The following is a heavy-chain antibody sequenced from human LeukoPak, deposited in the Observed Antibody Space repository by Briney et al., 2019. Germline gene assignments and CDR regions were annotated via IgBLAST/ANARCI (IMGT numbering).Heavy chain of an antibody. J-gene: IGHJ4*02. D-gene: IGHD3-10*01. V-gene: IGHV4-38-2*02. Sequence: PSETLSLTCTVSGYSISSGYYWGWIRQPPGKGLGWIGSIYHSGSTYYNPSLKSRVTISVDTSKNQFSLKLSSVTAADTAVYYCARELWFGELDTYYFDYWGQGTLVTVSS. CDR3: ARELWFGELDTYYFDY. CDR1: GYSISSGYY. CDR2: IYHSGST.